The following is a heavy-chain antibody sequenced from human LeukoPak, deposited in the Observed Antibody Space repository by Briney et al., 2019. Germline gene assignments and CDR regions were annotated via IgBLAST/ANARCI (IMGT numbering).Heavy chain of an antibody. CDR1: GGSFSGYY. D-gene: IGHD5-18*01. Sequence: PSETLSLTCAVYGGSFSGYYWSWIRQPPGKGLEWIGEINHSGSANYNPSLKSRVTISVDTSKNQFSLKLSSVTAADTAAYYCARGRLWLRGNWFDPWGQGTLVTVSS. V-gene: IGHV4-34*01. CDR2: INHSGSA. CDR3: ARGRLWLRGNWFDP. J-gene: IGHJ5*02.